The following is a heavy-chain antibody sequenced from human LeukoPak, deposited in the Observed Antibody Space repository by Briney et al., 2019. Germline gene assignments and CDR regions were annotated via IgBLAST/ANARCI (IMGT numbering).Heavy chain of an antibody. J-gene: IGHJ6*03. CDR2: IYYSGST. V-gene: IGHV4-34*01. CDR1: GGSFSGYY. CDR3: ARGSGYCSGGSCEGFYYYYYYMDV. Sequence: SETLSLTCAVYGGSFSGYYWGWIRQPPGKGLEWIGSIYYSGSTYYNPSLKSRVTISVDTSKNQFSLKLSSVTAADTAVYYSARGSGYCSGGSCEGFYYYYYYMDVWGKGTTVTVSS. D-gene: IGHD2-15*01.